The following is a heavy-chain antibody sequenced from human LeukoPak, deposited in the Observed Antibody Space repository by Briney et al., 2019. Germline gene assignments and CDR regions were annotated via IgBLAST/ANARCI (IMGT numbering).Heavy chain of an antibody. J-gene: IGHJ4*02. CDR1: GGSVSSGGYY. CDR3: ARVIAAAGTDY. D-gene: IGHD6-13*01. V-gene: IGHV4-31*03. CDR2: IYYSGNT. Sequence: SETLSPTCTVSGGSVSSGGYYWSWIRQHPGKGLEWIGYIYYSGNTYYNPSLKSRVTISVDTSKNQFSLKLSSVTAADTAVYYCARVIAAAGTDYWGQGTLVTVSS.